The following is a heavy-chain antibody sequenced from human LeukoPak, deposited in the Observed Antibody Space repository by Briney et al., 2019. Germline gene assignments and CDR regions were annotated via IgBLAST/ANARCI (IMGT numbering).Heavy chain of an antibody. Sequence: SETLSLTCAVYGGSFSGYYWSWIRQSPGKGLEWIGEINHSGSTNYNPSLKSRVTISVDTSKNQFSLKLSSVTAADTAVYYCATLLFYDSSGGSYNWFDPWGQGTLVTVSS. CDR1: GGSFSGYY. V-gene: IGHV4-34*01. J-gene: IGHJ5*02. CDR2: INHSGST. D-gene: IGHD3-22*01. CDR3: ATLLFYDSSGGSYNWFDP.